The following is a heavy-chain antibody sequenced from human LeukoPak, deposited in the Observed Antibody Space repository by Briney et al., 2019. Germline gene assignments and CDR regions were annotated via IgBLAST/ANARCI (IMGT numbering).Heavy chain of an antibody. D-gene: IGHD2-2*01. CDR1: GASISSYY. CDR3: ARDLALGYCPSSSCSSPLFDY. J-gene: IGHJ4*02. V-gene: IGHV4-4*07. Sequence: PSETLSLTCTVSGASISSYYWSWIRQPAGKGLEWVVRIHTTGGTRYNPSLKSRFTMSVDASKNQFSLKVSSLTAAHTAVYYCARDLALGYCPSSSCSSPLFDYWGQGTLVTVSS. CDR2: IHTTGGT.